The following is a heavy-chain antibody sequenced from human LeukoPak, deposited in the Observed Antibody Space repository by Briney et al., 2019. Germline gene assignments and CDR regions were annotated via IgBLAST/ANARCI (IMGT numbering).Heavy chain of an antibody. D-gene: IGHD1-14*01. Sequence: SETLSLTCAVYGGSFSGYYWSWIRQPPGKGLEWIGEINHSGSTNYNPSLKSRVTISVDTSKNQFSLKLSSVTAADTAVYYCARRRVRNYYYYYGMDVWGQGTTVTVSS. CDR2: INHSGST. V-gene: IGHV4-34*01. CDR3: ARRRVRNYYYYYGMDV. J-gene: IGHJ6*02. CDR1: GGSFSGYY.